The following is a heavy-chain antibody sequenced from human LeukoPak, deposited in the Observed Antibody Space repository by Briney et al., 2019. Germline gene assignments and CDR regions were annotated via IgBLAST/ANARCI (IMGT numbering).Heavy chain of an antibody. J-gene: IGHJ3*01. V-gene: IGHV3-30*03. Sequence: GGSLRLSCAASGFTFSSCAMRWVRQAPGKGLEWVAVISYDGINRFYADAMIGPFTISRDNSKNTLYLQTNSLSAEDTALYYCATSQTYDILTGSTRGAFDFWGQGSMVTVSS. D-gene: IGHD3-9*01. CDR2: ISYDGINR. CDR3: ATSQTYDILTGSTRGAFDF. CDR1: GFTFSSCA.